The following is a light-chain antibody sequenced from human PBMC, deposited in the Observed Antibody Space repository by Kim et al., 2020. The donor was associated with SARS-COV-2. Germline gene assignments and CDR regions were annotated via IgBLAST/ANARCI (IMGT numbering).Light chain of an antibody. CDR3: QQYFNWPPVT. CDR1: QDISIK. J-gene: IGKJ2*01. V-gene: IGKV3D-15*01. CDR2: GAS. Sequence: ETVMTQSPATLSVSPGERATLSCRASQDISIKLAWFQQKPGQAPRLLIYGASTRATGIPARFSGSGSGTEFTLTISSLRSEDFAIYYCQQYFNWPPVTFGQGTKVDIK.